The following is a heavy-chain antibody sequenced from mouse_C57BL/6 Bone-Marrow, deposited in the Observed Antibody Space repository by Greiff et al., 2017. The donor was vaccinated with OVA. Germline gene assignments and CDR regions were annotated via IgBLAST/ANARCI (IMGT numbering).Heavy chain of an antibody. V-gene: IGHV1-69*01. CDR2: IDPSDSYT. Sequence: QVQLQQSGAELVMPGASVKLSCKASGYTFTSYWMHWVKQRPGQGLEWIGEIDPSDSYTNYNQKFKGKSTLTVDKSSSTAYMQLSSLTSEDSAVYYCAREGVYYYGSSYDYWGQGTTLTVSS. CDR1: GYTFTSYW. CDR3: AREGVYYYGSSYDY. D-gene: IGHD1-1*01. J-gene: IGHJ2*01.